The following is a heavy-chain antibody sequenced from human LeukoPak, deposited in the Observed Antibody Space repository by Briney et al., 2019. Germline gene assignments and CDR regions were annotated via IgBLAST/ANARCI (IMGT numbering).Heavy chain of an antibody. CDR1: GFTFSSYS. Sequence: PGGSLRLSCAASGFTFSSYSMNWVRQAPGKGLEWVSSISSSSSYIYYADSVKGRFTISRDNAKNSLYLQMNSLRAEDTAVYYCARVLDSSSWYRRPDVRYYFDYWGQGTLVTVSS. D-gene: IGHD6-13*01. CDR2: ISSSSSYI. CDR3: ARVLDSSSWYRRPDVRYYFDY. V-gene: IGHV3-21*01. J-gene: IGHJ4*02.